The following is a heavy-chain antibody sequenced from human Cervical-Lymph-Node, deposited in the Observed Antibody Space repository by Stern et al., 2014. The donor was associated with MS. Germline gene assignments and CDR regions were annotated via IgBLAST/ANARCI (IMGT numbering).Heavy chain of an antibody. J-gene: IGHJ3*02. Sequence: EVQLVESGGGLVQPGRSLRVSCDASGFTFVDSAMNWVRQAPGQGLEWVWGISGSGGSRNSADSVKDRVNMSTDTAKDPPYMEMSSLSPEDTAYYYCAKTLGRSYHDPFDMWGQGTMVIVSS. D-gene: IGHD3-16*02. CDR1: GFTFVDSA. V-gene: IGHV3-9*01. CDR3: AKTLGRSYHDPFDM. CDR2: ISGSGGSR.